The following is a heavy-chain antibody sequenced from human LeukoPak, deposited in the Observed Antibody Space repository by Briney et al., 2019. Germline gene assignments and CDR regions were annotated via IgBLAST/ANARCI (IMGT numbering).Heavy chain of an antibody. Sequence: GGSLRLSCATSGFTFDDYAMHWVRQAPGKGLEWVSGISWNSGSIGYADPVKGRFTISRDNAKNSLYLQMNSLRAEDTALYYCAKGRDGYNLYDYWGQGTLVTVSS. J-gene: IGHJ4*02. V-gene: IGHV3-9*01. CDR1: GFTFDDYA. D-gene: IGHD5-12*01. CDR2: ISWNSGSI. CDR3: AKGRDGYNLYDY.